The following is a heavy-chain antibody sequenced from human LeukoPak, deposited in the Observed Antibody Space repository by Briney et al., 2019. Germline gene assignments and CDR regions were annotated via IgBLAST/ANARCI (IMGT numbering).Heavy chain of an antibody. V-gene: IGHV5-51*01. J-gene: IGHJ4*02. CDR1: GYSFTIYS. D-gene: IGHD6-6*01. CDR3: ARPSDGSSSYFDY. CDR2: IYPGDSDT. Sequence: GESLKISCKGSGYSFTIYSICWVRQMPGKGLGGMWIIYPGDSDTRYSPSFQGQVTISADKSISTAYLQWSSLKASDTAMYYCARPSDGSSSYFDYWRQGTMVTVSS.